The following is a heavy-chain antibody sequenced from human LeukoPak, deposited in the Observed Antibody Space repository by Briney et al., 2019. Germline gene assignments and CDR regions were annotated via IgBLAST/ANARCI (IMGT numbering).Heavy chain of an antibody. CDR2: ISYDGSNK. Sequence: GGSLRLSCAASGFTFSNSAMHWVRQAPGKGLEWVAVISYDGSNKYFADSVKGRFTISRDNSKNTLYLQMNSLRAEDTAVYYCARGVGYYDSSGYYVDAFDIWGQGTMVTVSS. V-gene: IGHV3-30-3*01. D-gene: IGHD3-22*01. CDR1: GFTFSNSA. CDR3: ARGVGYYDSSGYYVDAFDI. J-gene: IGHJ3*02.